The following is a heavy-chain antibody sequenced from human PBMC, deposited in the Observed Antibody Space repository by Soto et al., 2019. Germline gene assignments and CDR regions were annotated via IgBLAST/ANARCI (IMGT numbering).Heavy chain of an antibody. CDR3: ARFYYSDSSGYYSGH. CDR1: GFTFSNYA. CDR2: ISAGDGST. D-gene: IGHD3-22*01. Sequence: PGGSLRLSCAASGFTFSNYAMSWVRQVPGKGLEWVSAISAGDGSTYCADSVKGRCTIFRDNSKNTLFLQMNSLRAEDTAIYYCARFYYSDSSGYYSGHWGQGTQVTVSS. J-gene: IGHJ4*02. V-gene: IGHV3-23*01.